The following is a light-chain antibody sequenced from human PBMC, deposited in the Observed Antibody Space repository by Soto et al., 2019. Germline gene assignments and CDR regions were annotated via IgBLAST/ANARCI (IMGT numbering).Light chain of an antibody. CDR1: QSVSSY. J-gene: IGKJ1*01. Sequence: EIVLTQSPGTLSLSPGERATLSCRASQSVSSYLAWYQQKPGQAPRLLIYGASSRATGIPDRFSGSGSGTDFTLTISRLEPEDFEVYYCQQYGRPSRTFGKGTKVEIK. CDR3: QQYGRPSRT. CDR2: GAS. V-gene: IGKV3-20*01.